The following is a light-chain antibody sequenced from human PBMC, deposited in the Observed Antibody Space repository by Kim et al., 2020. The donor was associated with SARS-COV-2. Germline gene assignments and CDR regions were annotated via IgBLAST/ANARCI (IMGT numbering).Light chain of an antibody. CDR2: NND. J-gene: IGLJ2*01. CDR1: GSNSGSNA. V-gene: IGLV1-44*01. Sequence: PGQRATISCSGRGSNSGSNAVNWYQQLPRTAPKLLIYNNDQRPSGVPDRFSGSKSGTSASLAISGLQSEDEADYYCAAWDDRLYVVFGGGTQLTVL. CDR3: AAWDDRLYVV.